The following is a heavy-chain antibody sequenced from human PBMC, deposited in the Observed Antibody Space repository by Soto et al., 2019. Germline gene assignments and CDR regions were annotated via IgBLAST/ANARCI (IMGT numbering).Heavy chain of an antibody. CDR2: ISDNGGTT. D-gene: IGHD3-3*01. V-gene: IGHV3-23*01. CDR1: EFTFSNYA. J-gene: IGHJ4*02. CDR3: AKEGLSYDFWSGPPPAPFDY. Sequence: GGSLRLSCAASEFTFSNYAMSWVRQAPGKGLEWVSSISDNGGTTYYADSVKGRFTISRDNSKNTLYLQMNSLRAEDTAVYYCAKEGLSYDFWSGPPPAPFDYWGQGSLVTVSS.